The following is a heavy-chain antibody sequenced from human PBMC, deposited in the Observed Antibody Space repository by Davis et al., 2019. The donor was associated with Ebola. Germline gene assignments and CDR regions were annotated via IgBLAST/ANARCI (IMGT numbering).Heavy chain of an antibody. D-gene: IGHD1-14*01. CDR1: GGSISSSY. CDR3: ARDGVGTTSAFDI. V-gene: IGHV4-59*01. J-gene: IGHJ3*02. Sequence: PSETLSLTCTVSGGSISSSYWSWIRQPPGKGLEWIGYIHYSGDTNDNPSLKSRTTISLDTSKSQFSLELSSVTAADTAVYYCARDGVGTTSAFDIWGQGTMVTVSS. CDR2: IHYSGDT.